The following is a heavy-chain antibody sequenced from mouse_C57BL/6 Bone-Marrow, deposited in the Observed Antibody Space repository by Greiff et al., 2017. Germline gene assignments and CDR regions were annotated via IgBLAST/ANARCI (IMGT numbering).Heavy chain of an antibody. CDR2: IYPGDGDT. CDR3: ARCYGSSKYYYAMDY. Sequence: QVQLKQSGPELVKPGASVKISCKASGYAFSSSWMNWVKQRPGKGLEWIGRIYPGDGDTNYNGRFKGKATLTADKSSSTAYMQRSSLTSEDSAVYFCARCYGSSKYYYAMDYWGQGTSVTVSS. CDR1: GYAFSSSW. V-gene: IGHV1-82*01. D-gene: IGHD1-1*01. J-gene: IGHJ4*01.